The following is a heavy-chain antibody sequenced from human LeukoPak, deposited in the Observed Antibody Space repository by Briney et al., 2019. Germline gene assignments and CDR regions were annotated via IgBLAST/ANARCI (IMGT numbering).Heavy chain of an antibody. V-gene: IGHV4-34*01. CDR3: ARANSRRNYYGSGSHKYYYYYYGMDV. CDR2: INHSGST. CDR1: GGSFSGYY. J-gene: IGHJ6*02. Sequence: SETLSLTCAVYGGSFSGYYWSWIRQPPGKGLEWIGEINHSGSTNYNPSLKSRVTISVDTSKNQFSLKLSSVTAADTAVYYCARANSRRNYYGSGSHKYYYYYYGMDVWGQGTTVTVSS. D-gene: IGHD3-10*01.